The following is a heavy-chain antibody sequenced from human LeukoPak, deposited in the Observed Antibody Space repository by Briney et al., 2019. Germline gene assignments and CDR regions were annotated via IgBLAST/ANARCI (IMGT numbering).Heavy chain of an antibody. Sequence: ASGKVSFKVSGYPLPELSMHWVRQAPGKGLGGMGGFDPGGGETIYAQKFQGRVTMTEDTSTDTAYMELSSLRSEDTAVYYCATVSALLGYCSSTSCGFMDYWGQGTLVTVSS. V-gene: IGHV1-24*01. J-gene: IGHJ4*02. CDR1: GYPLPELS. CDR2: FDPGGGET. D-gene: IGHD2-2*01. CDR3: ATVSALLGYCSSTSCGFMDY.